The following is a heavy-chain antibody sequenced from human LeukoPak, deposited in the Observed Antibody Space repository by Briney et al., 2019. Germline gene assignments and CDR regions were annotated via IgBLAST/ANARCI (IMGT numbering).Heavy chain of an antibody. CDR2: IYPGDSDT. CDR3: ARPGSGYSYGYDY. CDR1: GYSFTTYW. Sequence: GESLKISCKGSGYSFTTYWIAWVRQMPGKGLEWMGIIYPGDSDTRYSPSFQGQVTISADKSISTAYLQWSSLKASDTAMYYCARPGSGYSYGYDYWGQGTLVTVSS. V-gene: IGHV5-51*01. D-gene: IGHD5-18*01. J-gene: IGHJ4*02.